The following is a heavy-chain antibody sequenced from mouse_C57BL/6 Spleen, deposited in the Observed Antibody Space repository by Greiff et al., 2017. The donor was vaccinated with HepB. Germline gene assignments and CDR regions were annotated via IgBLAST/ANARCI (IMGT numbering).Heavy chain of an antibody. Sequence: VQLQQSGPELVKPGASVKISCKASGYTFTDYYMNWVKQSHGKSLEWIGDINPNNGGTSYNQKFKGKATLTVDKSSSTAYMELRSLTSEDSAVYYCARDDYYGYYAMDYWGQGTSVTVSS. CDR3: ARDDYYGYYAMDY. D-gene: IGHD1-1*01. V-gene: IGHV1-26*01. J-gene: IGHJ4*01. CDR2: INPNNGGT. CDR1: GYTFTDYY.